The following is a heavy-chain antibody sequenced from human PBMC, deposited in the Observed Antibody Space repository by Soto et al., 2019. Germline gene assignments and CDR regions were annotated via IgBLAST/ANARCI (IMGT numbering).Heavy chain of an antibody. Sequence: EVHLVESGGGLVKPGGSLRLSCAASGFSFSTYTMNWVRQAPGKGLEWVSSISSSSSHTHYADSVKGRFTISRDNAKNSLYLERNGLRGEDTAVDYCVTGDDRRFGGQGTLVTVSS. D-gene: IGHD3-10*01. CDR1: GFSFSTYT. V-gene: IGHV3-21*01. J-gene: IGHJ4*02. CDR2: ISSSSSHT. CDR3: VTGDDRRF.